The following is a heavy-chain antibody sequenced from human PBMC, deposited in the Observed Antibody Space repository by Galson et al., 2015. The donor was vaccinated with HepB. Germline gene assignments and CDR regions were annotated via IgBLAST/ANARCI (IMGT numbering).Heavy chain of an antibody. CDR1: RFTFSSYW. CDR3: AREVRSAYYDFWSGYVTLYYFDY. V-gene: IGHV3-7*01. Sequence: SLRLSCAASRFTFSSYWMSWVRQAPGKGLEWVANIKEDGSEKYYVDSVKGRFTISRDNAKNSLYLEMNSLRAEDTAVYYCAREVRSAYYDFWSGYVTLYYFDYWGQRTLVTVSS. D-gene: IGHD3-3*01. J-gene: IGHJ4*02. CDR2: IKEDGSEK.